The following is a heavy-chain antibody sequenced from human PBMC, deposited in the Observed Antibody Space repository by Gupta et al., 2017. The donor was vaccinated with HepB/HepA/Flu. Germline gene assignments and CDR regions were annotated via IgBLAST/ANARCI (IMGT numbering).Heavy chain of an antibody. CDR3: ANRRAEY. V-gene: IGHV3-7*01. CDR1: GFSFSDQW. Sequence: EVQLVESGGELVQPGGSLSLSCEASGFSFSDQWMNWVRQAPGKGLEWVANLKGDGTQENYAESVKGRFSVSRDNAKKSLYLQLNSLRVEDTAVYYCANRRAEYWGQGTLVTVSS. J-gene: IGHJ4*02. CDR2: LKGDGTQE.